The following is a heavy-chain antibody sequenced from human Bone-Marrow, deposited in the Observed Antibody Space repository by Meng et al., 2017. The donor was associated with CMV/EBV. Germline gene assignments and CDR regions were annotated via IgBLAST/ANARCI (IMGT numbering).Heavy chain of an antibody. CDR2: VYKSGST. CDR3: ARRDGRVGSRFYYFDY. CDR1: GGSVSSTNYY. D-gene: IGHD1-26*01. Sequence: SETLSLTCTVSGGSVSSTNYYWTWMRQPPGKKLEWIGFVYKSGSTKYNPSLKSRVTISVDTSKNQFSLKLSSVTAADTAVYYCARRDGRVGSRFYYFDYWGQGTLVTVSS. V-gene: IGHV4-61*01. J-gene: IGHJ4*02.